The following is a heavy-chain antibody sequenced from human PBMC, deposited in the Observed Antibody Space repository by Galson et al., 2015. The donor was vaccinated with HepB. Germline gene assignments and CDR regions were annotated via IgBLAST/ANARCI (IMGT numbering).Heavy chain of an antibody. V-gene: IGHV3-64*04. CDR3: ARDLSTTVVRGVMGDGMDV. CDR2: ISSDGTST. D-gene: IGHD3-10*01. Sequence: SLRLSCAFSGFSFRTYAMFWVRQAPVKGLEYVSGISSDGTSTYYVDSVRGRFTISRDTSKNTMYLQMNSLRAEDTAIYYCARDLSTTVVRGVMGDGMDVWGQGTTVTVSS. J-gene: IGHJ6*02. CDR1: GFSFRTYA.